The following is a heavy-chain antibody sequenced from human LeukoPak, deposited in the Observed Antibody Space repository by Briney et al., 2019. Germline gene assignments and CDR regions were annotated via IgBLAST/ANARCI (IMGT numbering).Heavy chain of an antibody. Sequence: GESLKTSCKGSGYSFAINWIGWVRQMPGKGLEWMGVIYPGDSDIRYSPSFRGQVTISADMSISTAYLQWSSLKASDTAMYYCARSSDYVFDYWGQGTLVTVSS. CDR3: ARSSDYVFDY. D-gene: IGHD4-17*01. V-gene: IGHV5-51*01. J-gene: IGHJ4*02. CDR2: IYPGDSDI. CDR1: GYSFAINW.